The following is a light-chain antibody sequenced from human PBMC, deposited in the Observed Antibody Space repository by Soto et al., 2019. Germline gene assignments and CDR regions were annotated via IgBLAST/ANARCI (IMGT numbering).Light chain of an antibody. J-gene: IGLJ1*01. Sequence: QSVLTQPPSASGSPGQSVTISCTGTSSDVGGYNYVSWYQQHPGKVPKLMVYEVNKRPSGVPDRFSDSKSGNTASLTVSGLQAEDEAAYYCTSYAGGNNVFGTGTKVTVL. CDR3: TSYAGGNNV. V-gene: IGLV2-8*01. CDR1: SSDVGGYNY. CDR2: EVN.